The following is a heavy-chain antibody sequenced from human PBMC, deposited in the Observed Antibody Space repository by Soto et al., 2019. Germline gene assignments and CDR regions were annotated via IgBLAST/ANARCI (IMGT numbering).Heavy chain of an antibody. CDR3: AKRGVSGSYPY. D-gene: IGHD3-16*02. V-gene: IGHV3-23*01. CDR2: ISGGGGST. J-gene: IGHJ4*02. CDR1: GFTFSDHY. Sequence: LRLSCAASGFTFSDHYMDWVRQAPGKGLEWVSAISGGGGSTYYADSVKGRFTISRDNSKNTLYLQMNSLRAKDTAVYYCAKRGVSGSYPYWGQGTLVTVSS.